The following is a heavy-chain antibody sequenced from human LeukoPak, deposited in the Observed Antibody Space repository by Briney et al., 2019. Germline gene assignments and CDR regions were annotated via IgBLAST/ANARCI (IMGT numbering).Heavy chain of an antibody. CDR2: ISNDATKN. J-gene: IGHJ4*02. Sequence: GGPLRLSCAASGFTFSYYTMDGVRQAPGKELQEEAVISNDATKNYYADSLKGRFIISRDNSKNTLYLQMNSLRAEDTAVYYCARVLNYYDSSGYYFSYWGQGTLVTVSS. CDR1: GFTFSYYT. D-gene: IGHD3-22*01. V-gene: IGHV3-30-3*01. CDR3: ARVLNYYDSSGYYFSY.